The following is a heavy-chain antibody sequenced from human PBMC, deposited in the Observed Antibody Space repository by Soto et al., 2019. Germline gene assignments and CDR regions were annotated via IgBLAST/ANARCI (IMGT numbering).Heavy chain of an antibody. V-gene: IGHV1-58*02. CDR1: GSGFISSG. J-gene: IGHJ6*02. D-gene: IGHD2-15*01. CDR2: IVVASGQT. Sequence: AVKVSCKASGSGFISSGIQWVRQAHGQRLEWIGWIVVASGQTNYAQNFRGRVAITRDTSTATAYIELTGLTSEDTAVYFCSADRPDIGVGWWVWGQGTTVTVSS. CDR3: SADRPDIGVGWWV.